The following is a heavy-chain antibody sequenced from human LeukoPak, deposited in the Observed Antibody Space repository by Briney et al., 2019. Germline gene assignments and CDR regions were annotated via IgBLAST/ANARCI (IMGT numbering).Heavy chain of an antibody. J-gene: IGHJ6*02. V-gene: IGHV4-59*12. CDR3: ARVLDSSGYYGMDV. Sequence: SETLSLTCTVSGGSISSYYWSWIRQPPGKGLEWIGEIYHSGSTNYNPSLKSRVTISVDKSKNQFSLKLSSVTAADTAIYYCARVLDSSGYYGMDVWGQGTTVTVSS. CDR1: GGSISSYY. D-gene: IGHD6-25*01. CDR2: IYHSGST.